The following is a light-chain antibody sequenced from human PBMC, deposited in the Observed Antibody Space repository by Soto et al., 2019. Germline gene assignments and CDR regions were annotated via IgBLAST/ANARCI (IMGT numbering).Light chain of an antibody. V-gene: IGKV1-5*03. Sequence: DVQMTQSPSMVSASVGDRVTITCRASQSIRSWLAWYQVKPGKAPRHLIYKASTLDSGVPSRFGGRGAGTDFTLTLSYLQPDDFATYYCQQYDTYSVTFPPGNKVEIK. CDR3: QQYDTYSVT. CDR1: QSIRSW. J-gene: IGKJ3*01. CDR2: KAS.